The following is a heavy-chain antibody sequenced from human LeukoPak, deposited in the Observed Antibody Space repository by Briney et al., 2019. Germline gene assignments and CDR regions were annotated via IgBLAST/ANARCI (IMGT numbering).Heavy chain of an antibody. CDR3: ARKRGGFWFGEFDPYFDY. Sequence: PSGTLSLTCAVSGGSISSSNWWSWVRQPPGKGLEWIGEIYHSGSTNYNPSLKSRVTISVDKSKNQFSLKLSSVTAADTAVYYCARKRGGFWFGEFDPYFDYWGQGTLVTVSS. CDR1: GGSISSSNW. CDR2: IYHSGST. V-gene: IGHV4-4*02. J-gene: IGHJ4*02. D-gene: IGHD3-10*01.